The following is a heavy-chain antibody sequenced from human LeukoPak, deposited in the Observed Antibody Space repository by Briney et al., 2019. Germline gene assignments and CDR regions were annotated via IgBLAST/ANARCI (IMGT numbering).Heavy chain of an antibody. D-gene: IGHD3-3*01. CDR2: INPNSGGT. J-gene: IGHJ4*02. CDR1: GYTFTGYY. V-gene: IGHV1-2*02. CDR3: ARGHYDFWSGYYPNFDY. Sequence: VASVKVSCKASGYTFTGYYMHWVRQAPGQGLEWMGWINPNSGGTNYAQKFQGRVTMTRDTSISTAYMELSRLRSDDTAVYYCARGHYDFWSGYYPNFDYWGQGTLVTVSS.